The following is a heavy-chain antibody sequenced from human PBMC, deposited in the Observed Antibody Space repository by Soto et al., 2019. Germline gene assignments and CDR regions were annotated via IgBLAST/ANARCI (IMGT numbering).Heavy chain of an antibody. CDR3: ERIFGITGTKSLSYFDS. D-gene: IGHD1-20*01. J-gene: IGHJ4*02. Sequence: SETLSLTCAVYGGSFSGYYWSWIRQPPGKGLEWIGEINHSGSTNYNPSLKSRVTISVDTSKNQFSLKLSSVTAADTAVYYCERIFGITGTKSLSYFDSWGQGTLVTVPS. V-gene: IGHV4-34*01. CDR1: GGSFSGYY. CDR2: INHSGST.